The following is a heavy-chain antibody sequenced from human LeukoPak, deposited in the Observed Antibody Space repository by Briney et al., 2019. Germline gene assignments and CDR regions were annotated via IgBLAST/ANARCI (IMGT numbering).Heavy chain of an antibody. Sequence: PGGSLRLSCAASGFTFSNYWMNWVRQAPGKGLEWVATIKKDGSENHYLDSVKGRFTISRDSAKNPLYLQMNSLRAEDTAVYYCATFWGSLESDYLRDAMDVWGQGTTVTVSS. V-gene: IGHV3-7*01. CDR2: IKKDGSEN. CDR3: ATFWGSLESDYLRDAMDV. D-gene: IGHD4-17*01. CDR1: GFTFSNYW. J-gene: IGHJ6*02.